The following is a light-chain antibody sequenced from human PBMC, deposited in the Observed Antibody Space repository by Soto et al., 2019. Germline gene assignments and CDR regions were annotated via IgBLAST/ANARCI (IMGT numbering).Light chain of an antibody. CDR1: QSVSSN. CDR3: QQYNNWPIWT. J-gene: IGKJ1*01. Sequence: EIVMTQSPATLSVSPGERATLSCRASQSVSSNLAWYQQKPGQAPRLLIYGASTRATCIPARFSGSGSGTEFTLTISSLQSEDFAVYYCQQYNNWPIWTFGQGTKVEIK. CDR2: GAS. V-gene: IGKV3-15*01.